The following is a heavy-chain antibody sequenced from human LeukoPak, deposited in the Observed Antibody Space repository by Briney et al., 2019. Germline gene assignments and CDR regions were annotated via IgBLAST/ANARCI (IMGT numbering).Heavy chain of an antibody. Sequence: SETLSLTCTVSGGSISSGSYYWSWIRQPAGKGLEWIGRVYSSGSTDYNPSLKSRLSISVDTSKIQFSLRLSSVTVADTAVYYCARTPLRGATFFTSYPNWFDTWGQGTLVTVSS. CDR3: ARTPLRGATFFTSYPNWFDT. CDR1: GGSISSGSYY. D-gene: IGHD3-10*01. CDR2: VYSSGST. V-gene: IGHV4-61*02. J-gene: IGHJ5*02.